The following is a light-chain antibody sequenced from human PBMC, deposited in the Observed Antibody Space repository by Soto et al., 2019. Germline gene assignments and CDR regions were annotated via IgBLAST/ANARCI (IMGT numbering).Light chain of an antibody. CDR3: VQALQTPQT. CDR1: HSLLHSNGYNY. V-gene: IGKV2-28*01. Sequence: DIVMTQSPLSLPVTPGEPASISCRSSHSLLHSNGYNYLDWYLQKPGQSPQLLIYLGSNRSSGVPDRFSGSGSGTDFTLKISRVEAEDVGVYYCVQALQTPQTFGQGTKV. CDR2: LGS. J-gene: IGKJ1*01.